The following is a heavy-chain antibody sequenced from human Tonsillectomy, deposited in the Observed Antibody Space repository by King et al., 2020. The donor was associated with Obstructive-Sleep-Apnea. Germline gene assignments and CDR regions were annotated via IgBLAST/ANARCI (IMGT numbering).Heavy chain of an antibody. CDR1: GGSVSSSSCS. CDR2: IYYSGRA. D-gene: IGHD6-13*01. J-gene: IGHJ5*02. CDR3: AREGAAGTNCFDP. V-gene: IGHV4-39*07. Sequence: MQLQESGPGLVKPSDTLSLTCTGSGGSVSSSSCSWGWIRQPPGKGLEWIGTIYYSGRAYYNPSLESRVNMSLDTSKKQFSLKLNSVTAADTAVYYCAREGAAGTNCFDPWGQGTLVTVSS.